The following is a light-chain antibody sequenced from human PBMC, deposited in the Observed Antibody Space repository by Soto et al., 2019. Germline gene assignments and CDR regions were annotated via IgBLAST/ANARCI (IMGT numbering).Light chain of an antibody. CDR1: HDITSY. J-gene: IGKJ3*01. V-gene: IGKV1-33*01. CDR2: DAS. CDR3: QKLDYLPI. Sequence: DIQMTQSPSSLSASVGDRVTITCQASHDITSYLNWYQHKPGKAPKLLICDASILEAGVPSRFSETGSGTDFTYTISSLQPEDVATYYCQKLDYLPIFGPGTTVDFK.